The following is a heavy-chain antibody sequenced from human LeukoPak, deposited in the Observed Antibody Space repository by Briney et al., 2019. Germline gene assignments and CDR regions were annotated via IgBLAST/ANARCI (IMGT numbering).Heavy chain of an antibody. V-gene: IGHV4-59*01. CDR2: IYYSGST. D-gene: IGHD3-3*01. CDR1: GGSISSYY. CDR3: ASSITILGGVTYFDY. Sequence: PSETLSLTCTVSGGSISSYYWSWIRQPPGKGLEWIGYIYYSGSTNYNPSLKSRVTISVDTSKNQFSLKLSSVTAADTAVYYCASSITILGGVTYFDYWGQGTLVTVYS. J-gene: IGHJ4*02.